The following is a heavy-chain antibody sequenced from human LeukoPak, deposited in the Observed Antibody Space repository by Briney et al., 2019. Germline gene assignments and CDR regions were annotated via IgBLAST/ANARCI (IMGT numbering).Heavy chain of an antibody. D-gene: IGHD3-22*01. CDR2: IYYSGST. CDR3: AREAYYYDSTKLGHFQH. J-gene: IGHJ1*01. Sequence: SETLSLTCTVSGGSISSSSYYWGWIRQPPGKGLEWIGSIYYSGSTYYNPSLKSRVTISVDTSKNQFSLKLSSVTAADTAVYYCAREAYYYDSTKLGHFQHWGQGTLVTVSS. CDR1: GGSISSSSYY. V-gene: IGHV4-39*07.